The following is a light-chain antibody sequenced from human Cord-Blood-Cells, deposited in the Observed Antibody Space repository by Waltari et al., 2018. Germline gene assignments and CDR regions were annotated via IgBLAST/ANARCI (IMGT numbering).Light chain of an antibody. CDR3: EEYYSTPPT. J-gene: IGKJ1*01. V-gene: IGKV4-1*01. Sequence: DIVMTQSPDSLAVSLGERATINCKSSQSVLYSSNNKNYLAWYQQKPGQPPKLLIYWASTREAGVPDRFSGSGSGTDFTLTIGSLQAEDVAVYDCEEYYSTPPTFGQGTKVEIK. CDR1: QSVLYSSNNKNY. CDR2: WAS.